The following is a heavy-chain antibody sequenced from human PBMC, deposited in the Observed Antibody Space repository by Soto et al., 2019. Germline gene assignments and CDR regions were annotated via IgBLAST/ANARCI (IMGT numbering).Heavy chain of an antibody. CDR3: ARDDLGPDGLRYFGGFDP. D-gene: IGHD3-9*01. V-gene: IGHV4-31*03. CDR2: IYYSGST. Sequence: PSETLSLTCTVSGGSISSGGYYWSWIRQHPGKGLEWIGYIYYSGSTYYNPSLKSRVTISVDTSKNQFSLKLSSVTAADTAVYYCARDDLGPDGLRYFGGFDPWGQGTLVTVAS. J-gene: IGHJ5*02. CDR1: GGSISSGGYY.